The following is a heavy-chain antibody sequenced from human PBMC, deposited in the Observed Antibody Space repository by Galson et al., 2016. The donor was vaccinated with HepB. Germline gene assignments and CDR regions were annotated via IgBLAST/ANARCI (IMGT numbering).Heavy chain of an antibody. Sequence: SLRLSCATSGFSFSNFWIHWVRQTPGEGLVWVSRLSPDGSNAAYADSVKGRFTISRDNTKNTVYLQMNSLRVEDTALYYCATNGPLIRVGELLESLHYWGQGILVTVSS. D-gene: IGHD3-10*01. V-gene: IGHV3-74*01. J-gene: IGHJ4*02. CDR3: ATNGPLIRVGELLESLHY. CDR1: GFSFSNFW. CDR2: LSPDGSNA.